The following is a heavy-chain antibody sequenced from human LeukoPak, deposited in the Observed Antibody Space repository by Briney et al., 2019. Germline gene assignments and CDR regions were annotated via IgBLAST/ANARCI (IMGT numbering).Heavy chain of an antibody. V-gene: IGHV3-11*03. D-gene: IGHD2-2*01. J-gene: IGHJ4*02. Sequence: PGGSLRPSCAASGFAFGDYHMSWIRQAPGKGLEWVSYISRSSDYKDFADSVRGRFTVSRDNAKNSMYLQMSSLRAEDTAVYYCAGPTCLRGAYCSTNFWGQGTLVTVSS. CDR2: ISRSSDYK. CDR1: GFAFGDYH. CDR3: AGPTCLRGAYCSTNF.